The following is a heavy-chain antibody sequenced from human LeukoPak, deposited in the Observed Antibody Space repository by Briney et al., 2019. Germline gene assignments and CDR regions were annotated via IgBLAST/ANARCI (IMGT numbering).Heavy chain of an antibody. J-gene: IGHJ1*01. D-gene: IGHD6-13*01. Sequence: ASVKVSCKVSGYTLTELSMHWLRQAPGKGLEWMGRFDPEDGETIYAQKFQGRVTMTEDTSTNTAYMEPSSLRSEDTAVYYCATQQLVRFVLRFQHWGQGTLVTVSS. V-gene: IGHV1-24*01. CDR1: GYTLTELS. CDR3: ATQQLVRFVLRFQH. CDR2: FDPEDGET.